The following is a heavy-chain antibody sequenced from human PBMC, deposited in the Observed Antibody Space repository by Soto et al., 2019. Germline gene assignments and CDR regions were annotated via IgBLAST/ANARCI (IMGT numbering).Heavy chain of an antibody. CDR1: GYSFTSYW. J-gene: IGHJ6*02. CDR2: IYPGDSDT. CDR3: ARRGYCSSTSCNYGMDV. D-gene: IGHD2-2*01. Sequence: PGESLKISCKGSGYSFTSYWIGWVRQMPGKGLEWMGIIYPGDSDTRYSPSFQGQVTISADKSISTAYLQWSSLKASDTAMYYCARRGYCSSTSCNYGMDVWRQGTTDTVSS. V-gene: IGHV5-51*01.